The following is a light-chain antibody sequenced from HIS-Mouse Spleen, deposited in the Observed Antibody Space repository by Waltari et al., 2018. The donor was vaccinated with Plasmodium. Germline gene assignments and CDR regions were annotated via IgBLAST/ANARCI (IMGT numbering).Light chain of an antibody. J-gene: IGLJ3*02. CDR1: RLPTNH. V-gene: IGLV3-10*01. CDR3: YSTDSSGNHRV. Sequence: SYQLATQRRLPGSPGQPARITCAGARLPTNHAYRCQQKTGQAPVLLIYEDSKRPSGIPERFSGSSSGTMATLTSSGAQVEDEADYYCYSTDSSGNHRVFGGGTKLTVL. CDR2: EDS.